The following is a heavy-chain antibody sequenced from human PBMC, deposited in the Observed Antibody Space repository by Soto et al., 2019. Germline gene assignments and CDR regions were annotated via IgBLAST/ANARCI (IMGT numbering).Heavy chain of an antibody. CDR3: ARDERFDKTPGYYYVTDV. CDR1: GHTFTGYY. V-gene: IGHV1-2*02. J-gene: IGHJ6*02. D-gene: IGHD3-9*01. Sequence: ASVKGSCKTSGHTFTGYYLHWVRQAPGQGLEWMGWLNPNSGGTNYAQKFQGRVSMTRDTSISTAYVELGRLTSDDTAVYYCARDERFDKTPGYYYVTDVWGQGNTVTVSS. CDR2: LNPNSGGT.